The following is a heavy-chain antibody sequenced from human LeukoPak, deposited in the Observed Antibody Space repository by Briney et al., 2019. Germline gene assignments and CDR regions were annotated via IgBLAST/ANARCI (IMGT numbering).Heavy chain of an antibody. CDR3: ARLGGWFDP. Sequence: SETLSLTCAVYGGSFSGYYWSWIRQPPGQGLEWIGEINHSGSTNYNPSLKSRVTISVDTSKNQFSLKLSSVTAADTAVYYCARLGGWFDPWGQGTLVTVSS. J-gene: IGHJ5*02. V-gene: IGHV4-34*01. CDR1: GGSFSGYY. D-gene: IGHD4-23*01. CDR2: INHSGST.